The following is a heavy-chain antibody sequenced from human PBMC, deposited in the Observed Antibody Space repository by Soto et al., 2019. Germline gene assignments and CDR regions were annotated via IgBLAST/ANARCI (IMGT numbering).Heavy chain of an antibody. CDR1: GDTFSFYT. V-gene: IGHV1-69*02. CDR3: AAIYGSGYRAFDY. D-gene: IGHD3-10*01. CDR2: INPIVSMS. Sequence: QVQLVQSGTEVKKPGSSVKVSCKASGDTFSFYTINWVRQAPGLGLEWVGRINPIVSMSNYAQQFQGRVSMTADNSTSTAYMELRSLRSDDTAMYFCAAIYGSGYRAFDYWGQGALVSVSS. J-gene: IGHJ4*02.